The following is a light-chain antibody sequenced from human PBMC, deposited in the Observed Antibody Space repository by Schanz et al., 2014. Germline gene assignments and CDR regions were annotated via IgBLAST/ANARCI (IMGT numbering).Light chain of an antibody. CDR3: AAWDDSLNGQV. Sequence: QSVLAQPPSASETPGQRISISCSGGRSNIGSNSVNWYQQLPGTAPKLLIYSNDRRPSGVPDRFSASKSGTSASLAISGLQSEDEADYYCAAWDDSLNGQVFGGGTKLTVL. V-gene: IGLV1-44*01. CDR1: RSNIGSNS. CDR2: SND. J-gene: IGLJ3*02.